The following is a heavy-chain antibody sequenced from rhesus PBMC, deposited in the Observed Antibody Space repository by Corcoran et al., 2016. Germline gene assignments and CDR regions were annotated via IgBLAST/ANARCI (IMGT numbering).Heavy chain of an antibody. D-gene: IGHD3-22*01. CDR1: GFTFSSYG. CDR3: AKDLYWSDYLPPLDY. J-gene: IGHJ4*01. Sequence: EVQLVETGGGLVQPGGSLKLSCAASGFTFSSYGMSWVRQARGKGLEWVSAINSGGGSTDYADSVKGRFTISRDNSKNTLSLQMNSLRAEDTAVYYCAKDLYWSDYLPPLDYWGQGVLVTVSS. V-gene: IGHV3S5*01. CDR2: INSGGGST.